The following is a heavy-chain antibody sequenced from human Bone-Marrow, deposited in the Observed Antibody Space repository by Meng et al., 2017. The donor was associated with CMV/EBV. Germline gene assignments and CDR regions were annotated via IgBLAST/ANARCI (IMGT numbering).Heavy chain of an antibody. Sequence: CKASGGTCSSYAISWVRQGTGQGLEWMGGIIPIFGTANYAQKFQGRVTITTDESTSTAYMELSSLRSEDTAVYYCARRTAQLGGFDYWGQGTLVTVSS. CDR3: ARRTAQLGGFDY. D-gene: IGHD6-13*01. V-gene: IGHV1-69*05. J-gene: IGHJ4*02. CDR1: GGTCSSYA. CDR2: IIPIFGTA.